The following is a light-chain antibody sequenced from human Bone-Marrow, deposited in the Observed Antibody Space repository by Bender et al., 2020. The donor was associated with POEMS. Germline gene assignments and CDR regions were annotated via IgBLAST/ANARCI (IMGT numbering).Light chain of an antibody. CDR2: DVT. V-gene: IGLV2-23*02. CDR1: MSDVGHYDL. J-gene: IGLJ2*01. Sequence: QSALTHPASVSASPGQSITISCTGTMSDVGHYDLVSWYQQHPSEAPNLVIYDVTNRPSGVPDRFSASKAGNTASLTISGLQADDEADYYCYSYAGTYTWIFGGGTKLTVL. CDR3: YSYAGTYTWI.